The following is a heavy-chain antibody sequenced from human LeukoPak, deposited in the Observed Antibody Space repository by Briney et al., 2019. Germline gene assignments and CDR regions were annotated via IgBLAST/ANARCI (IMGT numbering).Heavy chain of an antibody. Sequence: ASVKVSCKASGYTFTSYDINWVRQATGQGLEWMGWMNPNSGNTGYAQKFQGRVTMTRNTSISTAYMELSSLGSEDTAVYYCARGRIGYCGSTSCPGTFDIWGQGTMVTVSS. J-gene: IGHJ3*02. CDR1: GYTFTSYD. CDR3: ARGRIGYCGSTSCPGTFDI. D-gene: IGHD2-2*01. V-gene: IGHV1-8*01. CDR2: MNPNSGNT.